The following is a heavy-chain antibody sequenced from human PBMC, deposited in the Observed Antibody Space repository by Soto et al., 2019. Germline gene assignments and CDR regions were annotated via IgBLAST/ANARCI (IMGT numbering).Heavy chain of an antibody. D-gene: IGHD3-3*01. V-gene: IGHV4-34*01. Sequence: SETLSLTCAVYGGSFSGYYWSWIRQPPGKGLEWIGEINHSGSTNYNPSLKSRVTISVDTSKNQFSLKLSSVTAADTAVYYCARAKVDYDFWSGNDWYFDLWGRGALVTVSS. CDR1: GGSFSGYY. CDR3: ARAKVDYDFWSGNDWYFDL. CDR2: INHSGST. J-gene: IGHJ2*01.